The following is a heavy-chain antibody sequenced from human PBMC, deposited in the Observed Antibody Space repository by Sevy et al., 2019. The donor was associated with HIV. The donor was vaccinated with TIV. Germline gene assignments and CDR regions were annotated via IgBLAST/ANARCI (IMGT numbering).Heavy chain of an antibody. CDR2: IRYDGSDK. Sequence: GGSLRLSCSASGFTFSNFGMHWVRQVPGKGLEWVTFIRYDGSDKYYAASVKGRFTISRDDSKNTLYLQMDSLRVEDMAIYYCAKDLAGPSRRYFDYWGQGTLVTVSS. CDR3: AKDLAGPSRRYFDY. CDR1: GFTFSNFG. V-gene: IGHV3-30*02. J-gene: IGHJ4*02. D-gene: IGHD2-2*01.